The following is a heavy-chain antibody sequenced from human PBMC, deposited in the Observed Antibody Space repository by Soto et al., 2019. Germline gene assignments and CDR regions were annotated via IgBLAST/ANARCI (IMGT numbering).Heavy chain of an antibody. J-gene: IGHJ3*02. CDR1: GGSISSSSYY. CDR2: IYYSGST. V-gene: IGHV4-39*01. D-gene: IGHD4-17*01. CDR3: ATSMTTVTHAFDI. Sequence: QLQLQESGPGLVKPSETLSLTCTVSGGSISSSSYYWGWIRQPPGKGLEWIGSIYYSGSTYYNPSLKGRFPISVDTSKNQVSLTLSSVTAADTAVYYGATSMTTVTHAFDIWGQGTMVTVSS.